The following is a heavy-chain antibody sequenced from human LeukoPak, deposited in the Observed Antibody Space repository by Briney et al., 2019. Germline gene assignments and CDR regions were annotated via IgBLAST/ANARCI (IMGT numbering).Heavy chain of an antibody. CDR2: IKSGGST. CDR3: ARAPSEIGGYYPEYFRH. V-gene: IGHV3-74*01. Sequence: GGSLTLSCPASGFTFSTYWMHWVRQAPGKGLVGVSRIKSGGSTNYADSVKGRFTISRDNANNTLSLQMTSLRPEDTGVYYCARAPSEIGGYYPEYFRHWGQGTLVTVSS. CDR1: GFTFSTYW. J-gene: IGHJ1*01. D-gene: IGHD3-22*01.